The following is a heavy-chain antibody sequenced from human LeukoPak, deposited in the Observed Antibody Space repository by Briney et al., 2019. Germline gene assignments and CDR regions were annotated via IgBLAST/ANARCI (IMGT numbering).Heavy chain of an antibody. CDR1: GYTFTGYY. V-gene: IGHV1-2*02. CDR2: INPNSGGT. Sequence: ASVKVSCTASGYTFTGYYMHWVRQAPGQGLEWMGWINPNSGGTNYAQKFQGRVTMTRDTSISTAYMELSRLRSDDTAVYYCARGRRIAVAHNWFDPWGQGTLVTVSS. CDR3: ARGRRIAVAHNWFDP. J-gene: IGHJ5*02. D-gene: IGHD6-19*01.